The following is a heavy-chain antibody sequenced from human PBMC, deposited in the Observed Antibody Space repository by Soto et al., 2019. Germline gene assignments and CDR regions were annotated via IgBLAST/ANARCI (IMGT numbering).Heavy chain of an antibody. V-gene: IGHV3-53*01. CDR3: ARDSGMIRGSYGVDV. CDR1: GFTVTSNY. J-gene: IGHJ6*02. CDR2: IYRSGAT. Sequence: GSLILSCAASGFTVTSNYMTWVRQAPGKGLEWVSVIYRSGATYYPDSVRGRFTASRDYSHNTLYLQMDSLRVEDTAVYYCARDSGMIRGSYGVDVWGPGTTVTVSS. D-gene: IGHD3-10*01.